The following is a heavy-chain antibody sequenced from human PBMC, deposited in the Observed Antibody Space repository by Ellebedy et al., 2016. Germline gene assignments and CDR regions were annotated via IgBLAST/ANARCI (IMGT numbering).Heavy chain of an antibody. J-gene: IGHJ4*02. CDR1: GYTFTSNA. D-gene: IGHD3-22*01. CDR2: IYGGNGNA. Sequence: ASVKVSCXASGYTFTSNAIHWVRHAPGQRLEWMGWIYGGNGNAKYSQNFQDRVTITRDTSASTAYMELSRLRSEDTAVYYYARVMADSNGYYYPYFDYWGQGTQVTVSS. CDR3: ARVMADSNGYYYPYFDY. V-gene: IGHV1-3*01.